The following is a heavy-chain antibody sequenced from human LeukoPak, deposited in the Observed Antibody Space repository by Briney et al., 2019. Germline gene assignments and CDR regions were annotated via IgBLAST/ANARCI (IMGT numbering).Heavy chain of an antibody. CDR1: GGSISSSSYY. Sequence: PSETLSLTCTVSGGSISSSSYYWSWIRQPAGKGLEWIGRIYTSGSTNYNPSLKSRVTISVDTSKNQFSLKLSSVTAADTAVYYCARLPQVGSRGSVDYWGQGTLVTVSS. J-gene: IGHJ4*02. V-gene: IGHV4-61*02. D-gene: IGHD1-26*01. CDR3: ARLPQVGSRGSVDY. CDR2: IYTSGST.